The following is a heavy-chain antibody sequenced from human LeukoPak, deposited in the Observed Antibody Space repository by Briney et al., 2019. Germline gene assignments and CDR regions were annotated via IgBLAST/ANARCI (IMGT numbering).Heavy chain of an antibody. CDR3: ARDHHFGYGDYVRDAFDI. Sequence: PGGPLRLSCAASGFTFSSYSMNWVRQAPGKALEWVSSISSSSSYIYYAASAKGRFTISRDNAKNSLYLQMNSLRAEDTAVYYCARDHHFGYGDYVRDAFDIWGQGTMVTVSS. D-gene: IGHD4-17*01. J-gene: IGHJ3*02. CDR1: GFTFSSYS. V-gene: IGHV3-21*01. CDR2: ISSSSSYI.